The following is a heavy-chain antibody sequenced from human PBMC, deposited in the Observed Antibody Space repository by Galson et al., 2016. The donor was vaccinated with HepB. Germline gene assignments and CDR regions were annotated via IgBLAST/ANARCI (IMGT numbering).Heavy chain of an antibody. D-gene: IGHD6-13*01. CDR1: GFTFSTYW. J-gene: IGHJ4*02. CDR3: ARAGSSWYFDY. Sequence: SLRLSCAASGFTFSTYWMHWVRQAPGKGLVYVSRINSDGSSTTYADSVKGRFTISRDNAKNSLYLQMNSLRDEDTAVYYCARAGSSWYFDYWGQGTLVTVSS. V-gene: IGHV3-74*01. CDR2: INSDGSST.